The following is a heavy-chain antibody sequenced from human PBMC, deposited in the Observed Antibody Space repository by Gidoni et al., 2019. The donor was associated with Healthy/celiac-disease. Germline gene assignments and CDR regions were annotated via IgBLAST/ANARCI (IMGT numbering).Heavy chain of an antibody. CDR2: ISSSSSYI. J-gene: IGHJ6*02. CDR1: GFTFSSYS. V-gene: IGHV3-21*01. Sequence: EVQLVESGGGLVKPGGSLRLSCAASGFTFSSYSMHWVRQAPGKGLEWVSSISSSSSYIYYADSVKGRFTISRDNAKNSLYLQMNSLRAEDTAVYYCARAPVVVVPAASRYYYYGMDVWGQGTTVTVSS. CDR3: ARAPVVVVPAASRYYYYGMDV. D-gene: IGHD2-2*01.